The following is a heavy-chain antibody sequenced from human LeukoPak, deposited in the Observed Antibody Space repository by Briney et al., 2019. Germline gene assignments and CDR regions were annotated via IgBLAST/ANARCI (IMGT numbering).Heavy chain of an antibody. CDR3: ARVTEHTGMVHWYFDL. D-gene: IGHD5-18*01. CDR1: GYMFTGHY. V-gene: IGHV1-2*02. J-gene: IGHJ2*01. CDR2: INPNSGGT. Sequence: ASVKVSCKASGYMFTGHYMHWVRQAPGQGLEWMGWINPNSGGTNYAQKFQGRVTMTRDTSISTAYMELSSLRSDDTAVYYCARVTEHTGMVHWYFDLWDRGTLVTV.